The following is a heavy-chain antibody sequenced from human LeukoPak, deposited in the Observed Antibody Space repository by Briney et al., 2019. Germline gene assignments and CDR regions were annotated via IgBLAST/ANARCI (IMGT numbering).Heavy chain of an antibody. CDR3: AKQLPVPYVWYTYYYGVDV. V-gene: IGHV3-30*18. CDR1: GFTFSSYG. J-gene: IGHJ6*02. D-gene: IGHD3-16*01. CDR2: ISYDGSNK. Sequence: GGSLRLSCAASGFTFSSYGMHWVRQAPGKGLEWVAVISYDGSNKYYADSVKGRFTISRDNSKNTLYLQMNSLRAEDTAVYYCAKQLPVPYVWYTYYYGVDVWGQGTTVTVSS.